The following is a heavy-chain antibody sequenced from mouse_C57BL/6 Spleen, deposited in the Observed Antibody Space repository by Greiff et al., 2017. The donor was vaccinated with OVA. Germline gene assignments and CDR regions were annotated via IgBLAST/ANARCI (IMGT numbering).Heavy chain of an antibody. D-gene: IGHD2-12*01. CDR2: ISDGGSYT. V-gene: IGHV5-4*01. J-gene: IGHJ2*01. CDR1: GFTFSSYA. Sequence: EVQGVESGGGLVKPGGSLKLSCAASGFTFSSYAMSWVRQTPEKRLEWVATISDGGSYTYYPDNVKGRFTISRDNAKNNLYLQMSHLKSEDTAMYYCARVGDYNHFDYWGQGTTLTVSS. CDR3: ARVGDYNHFDY.